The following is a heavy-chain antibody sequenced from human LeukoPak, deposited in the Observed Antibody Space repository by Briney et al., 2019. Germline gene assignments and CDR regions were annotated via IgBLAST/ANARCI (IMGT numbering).Heavy chain of an antibody. CDR3: ARQAMVRGVSFFNY. CDR2: ISSSSSYI. Sequence: PGGSLRLSCAASGFTFSSYSMNWVRQAPGKGLEWVSSISSSSSYIYYADSVKGRFTISRDNAKNSLYLQMNSLRAEDTAVYYCARQAMVRGVSFFNYWGQGTLVTVSP. CDR1: GFTFSSYS. D-gene: IGHD3-10*01. J-gene: IGHJ4*02. V-gene: IGHV3-21*01.